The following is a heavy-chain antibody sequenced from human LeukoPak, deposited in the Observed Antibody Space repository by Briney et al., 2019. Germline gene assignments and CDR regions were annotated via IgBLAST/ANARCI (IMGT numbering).Heavy chain of an antibody. D-gene: IGHD6-6*01. CDR2: IDYSGST. Sequence: SETLSLTCTVSGGSISSSSHYWAWIRQPPGKGLEWIGSIDYSGSTYYNPSLKSRVTISVDTSKKQFSLKLISVTAADTAVYYCARHGDSSGSDYYYGMDVWGQGTTVTVSS. CDR1: GGSISSSSHY. V-gene: IGHV4-39*01. CDR3: ARHGDSSGSDYYYGMDV. J-gene: IGHJ6*02.